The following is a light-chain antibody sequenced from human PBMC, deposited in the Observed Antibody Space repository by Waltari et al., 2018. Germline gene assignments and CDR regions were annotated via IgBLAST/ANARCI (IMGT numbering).Light chain of an antibody. J-gene: IGKJ3*01. CDR3: PQYYDTPGVT. CDR1: QGIRNY. V-gene: IGKV1-NL1*01. Sequence: DLQMTQSPSSLSASVGDRVNITCRASQGIRNYLAWYQHKPGKAPILLIYDASRLESGVPSRFSGSGSGTDYTLTINHLQPEDFATYYCPQYYDTPGVTFDPGTTVDIK. CDR2: DAS.